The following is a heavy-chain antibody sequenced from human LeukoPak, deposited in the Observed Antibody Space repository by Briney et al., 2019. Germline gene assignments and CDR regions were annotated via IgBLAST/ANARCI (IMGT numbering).Heavy chain of an antibody. Sequence: PSETLSLTCAVSGGSISSSNWWSWVRQPPGKGLEWIGEIYHSGSTNYNPSLKSRVTISVDKSKNQFSLKLSSVTAADTAVYYCARDPQLRFLEWLSVYYYYYGMDVWGQGTTVTVSS. CDR2: IYHSGST. CDR3: ARDPQLRFLEWLSVYYYYYGMDV. V-gene: IGHV4-4*02. J-gene: IGHJ6*02. D-gene: IGHD3-3*01. CDR1: GGSISSSNW.